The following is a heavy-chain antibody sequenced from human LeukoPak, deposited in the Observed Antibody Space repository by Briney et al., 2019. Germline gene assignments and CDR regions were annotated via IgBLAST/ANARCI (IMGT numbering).Heavy chain of an antibody. CDR1: GYTFTSHY. J-gene: IGHJ4*02. CDR3: ARAGLEWWIQLWLGEFDY. V-gene: IGHV7-4-1*02. Sequence: AASVKVSCKASGYTFTSHYMHWVRQAPGQGLEWMGWINTNTGNPTYAQGFTGRFVFSLDTSVSTAYLQISSLKAEDTAVYYCARAGLEWWIQLWLGEFDYWGQGTLVTVSS. CDR2: INTNTGNP. D-gene: IGHD5-18*01.